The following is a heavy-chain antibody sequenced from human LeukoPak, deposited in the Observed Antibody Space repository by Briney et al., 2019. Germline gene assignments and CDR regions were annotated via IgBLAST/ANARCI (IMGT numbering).Heavy chain of an antibody. CDR2: VHLSGAT. D-gene: IGHD1-26*01. J-gene: IGHJ4*02. CDR1: GGSITTTNW. V-gene: IGHV4-4*02. CDR3: TRESGAFSPFGF. Sequence: SGTLSLTCAVSGGSITTTNWWSWVRQPPGKGLEWIGEVHLSGATNYNPSLESRVSMSIGKSKNHLPLEVTSVTAADTAIYYCTRESGAFSPFGFWGQGTLLTVSS.